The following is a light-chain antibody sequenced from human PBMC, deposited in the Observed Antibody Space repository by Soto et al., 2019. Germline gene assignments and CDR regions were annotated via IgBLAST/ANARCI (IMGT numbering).Light chain of an antibody. CDR3: QQYGTSXLST. CDR2: GGS. V-gene: IGKV3-20*01. J-gene: IGKJ2*01. Sequence: EILLTQSPGTLSLSPGESATLSCRASQSLDSNYLAWYQQKPGQAPRLLIYGGSSRATGIPDRFTGGGSGTDFTLTISRXXXXDFAIYFCQQYGTSXLSTFGRGTKLEIK. CDR1: QSLDSNY.